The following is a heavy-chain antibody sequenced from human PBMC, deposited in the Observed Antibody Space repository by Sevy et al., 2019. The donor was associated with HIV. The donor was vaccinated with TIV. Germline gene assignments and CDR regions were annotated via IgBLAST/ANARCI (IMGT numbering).Heavy chain of an antibody. V-gene: IGHV1-2*02. CDR2: INPNSGGT. J-gene: IGHJ6*03. CDR1: GYTFTGYY. Sequence: ASVKVSCKASGYTFTGYYMHWVRQAPGQGLEWMGWINPNSGGTNYAQKFQGRVTMTRDTSISTAYMELSRLRSDDTAVYYCATAGKGTKVPYYYSYYMDVWGKGTTVTVSS. D-gene: IGHD2-8*01. CDR3: ATAGKGTKVPYYYSYYMDV.